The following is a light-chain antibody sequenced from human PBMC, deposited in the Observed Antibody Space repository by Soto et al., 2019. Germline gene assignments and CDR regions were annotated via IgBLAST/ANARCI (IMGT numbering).Light chain of an antibody. J-gene: IGKJ1*01. Sequence: IQMTQSPSTLSASVGDRVTINCRASQSSSSWLAWYQQKPGKAPKLLIYKASTLEGGVPSRFNGSGSGTEFTLSISSLQPDDFATYYCQQYNEYSKTFGQGTKVDIK. CDR1: QSSSSW. CDR3: QQYNEYSKT. V-gene: IGKV1-5*03. CDR2: KAS.